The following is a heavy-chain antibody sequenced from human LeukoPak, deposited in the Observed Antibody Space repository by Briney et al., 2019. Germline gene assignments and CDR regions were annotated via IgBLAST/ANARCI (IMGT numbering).Heavy chain of an antibody. D-gene: IGHD3-22*01. Sequence: GGSLRLSCAASGFTFSSYVMSWVRQAPGKGLEWVSAITVSGGRAYYADSVKGRFTISRDNSRNTLYLQMHSLRADDTAVYYCAKDFDSSDHYIAHVAFDIWGQGTMVNVSS. V-gene: IGHV3-23*01. CDR2: ITVSGGRA. CDR1: GFTFSSYV. CDR3: AKDFDSSDHYIAHVAFDI. J-gene: IGHJ3*02.